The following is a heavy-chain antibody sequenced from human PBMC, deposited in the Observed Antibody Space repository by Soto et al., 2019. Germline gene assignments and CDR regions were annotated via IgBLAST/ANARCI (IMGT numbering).Heavy chain of an antibody. D-gene: IGHD6-13*01. CDR3: ARVGGMGKQQLESGTFDY. CDR2: ISAYNGNT. J-gene: IGHJ4*02. Sequence: ASVKVSCKASGYTFTSYGISWVRQAPGQGLEWMGWISAYNGNTNYAQKLQGRVTMTTDTSTSTAYMELRSLRSDDTAVYYCARVGGMGKQQLESGTFDYWGQGTLVTVSS. V-gene: IGHV1-18*01. CDR1: GYTFTSYG.